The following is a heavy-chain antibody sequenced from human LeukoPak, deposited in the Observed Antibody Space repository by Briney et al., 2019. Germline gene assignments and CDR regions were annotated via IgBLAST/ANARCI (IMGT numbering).Heavy chain of an antibody. J-gene: IGHJ4*02. V-gene: IGHV5-51*01. CDR3: ARGEMATTPPKNFDY. CDR2: IYPGDSDT. Sequence: GESLKISCKGSGYSFTSYWIGWVRQMPGKGLEWMGIIYPGDSDTRYSPSFQGQVTISADKSISTAYLQWSSLKASDTAMYYCARGEMATTPPKNFDYWGQGTLVTVSS. D-gene: IGHD5-24*01. CDR1: GYSFTSYW.